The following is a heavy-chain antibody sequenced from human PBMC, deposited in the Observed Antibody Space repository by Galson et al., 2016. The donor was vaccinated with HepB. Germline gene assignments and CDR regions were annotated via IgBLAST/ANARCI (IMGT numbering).Heavy chain of an antibody. CDR3: VSPDHSSNWYGGYYFYY. CDR2: LYYSGTT. D-gene: IGHD6-13*01. J-gene: IGHJ4*02. CDR1: GGSIRSGSYY. V-gene: IGHV4-39*01. Sequence: SETLSLTCIVSGGSIRSGSYYWGWIRQPPGKGLEWIGSLYYSGTTYYKPSLKSRVTISEDTSRNQFSLKLSSVTAADTAVYYCVSPDHSSNWYGGYYFYYWGQGTLVTVSS.